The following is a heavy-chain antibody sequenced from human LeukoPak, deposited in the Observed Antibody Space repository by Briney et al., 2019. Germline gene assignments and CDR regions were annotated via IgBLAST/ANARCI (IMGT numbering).Heavy chain of an antibody. V-gene: IGHV4-59*01. Sequence: SETLSLTCSVSDGSINSYYWNWIRRPPGKGLEWIGYIYYNGNTNYSSSLKSRVTMSVDTSKNLFSLKVSSVTAADTAVYYCARGRSNYHGMDVWGQGTTVTVSS. CDR3: ARGRSNYHGMDV. D-gene: IGHD1-26*01. CDR2: IYYNGNT. J-gene: IGHJ6*02. CDR1: DGSINSYY.